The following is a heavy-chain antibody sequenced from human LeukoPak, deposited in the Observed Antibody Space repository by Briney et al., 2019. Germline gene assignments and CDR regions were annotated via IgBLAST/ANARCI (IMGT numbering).Heavy chain of an antibody. V-gene: IGHV4-59*11. Sequence: PSETLSLTCSVSGGSISSHYWSWIRQPPGKGLEWIGYIYYSGSTKYNPSLKSRVTISVDTSTNQFSLKLSSVTAADTAVYYCARGGTTVTPGLLWFDPWGQGTLVTVSS. CDR3: ARGGTTVTPGLLWFDP. CDR1: GGSISSHY. J-gene: IGHJ5*02. D-gene: IGHD4-17*01. CDR2: IYYSGST.